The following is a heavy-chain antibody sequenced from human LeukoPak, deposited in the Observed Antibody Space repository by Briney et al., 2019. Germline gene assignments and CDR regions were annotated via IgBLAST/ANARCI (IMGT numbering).Heavy chain of an antibody. CDR2: IYTSGST. CDR1: GGSISSYY. J-gene: IGHJ6*03. V-gene: IGHV4-4*07. D-gene: IGHD6-13*01. Sequence: SETLSLTSTVSGGSISSYYWSWIRQRAGKGLEWIGRIYTSGSTNYNPSLKSRVTMSVDASKNQFSLKLSSVTAADTAVYYCARMYSSRWYHYYYYYMDVWGKGTTVTISS. CDR3: ARMYSSRWYHYYYYYMDV.